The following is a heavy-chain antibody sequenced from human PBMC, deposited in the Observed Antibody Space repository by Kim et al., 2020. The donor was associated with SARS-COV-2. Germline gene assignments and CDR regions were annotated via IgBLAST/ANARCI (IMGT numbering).Heavy chain of an antibody. J-gene: IGHJ4*02. CDR1: GFTFDDYA. V-gene: IGHV3-9*01. Sequence: GGSLRLSCAASGFTFDDYAMHWVRQAPGKGLEWVSGISWNSGSIGYADSVKGRFTISRDNAKNSLYLQMNSLRAEDTALYYCAKDLGNGFGEPQFDYWGQGTLVTVSS. CDR2: ISWNSGSI. CDR3: AKDLGNGFGEPQFDY. D-gene: IGHD3-10*01.